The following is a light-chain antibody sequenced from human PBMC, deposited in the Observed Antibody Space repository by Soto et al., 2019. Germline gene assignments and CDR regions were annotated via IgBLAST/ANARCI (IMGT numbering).Light chain of an antibody. V-gene: IGKV1-27*01. J-gene: IGKJ1*01. CDR1: QGISNY. Sequence: DIQMTQSPSSLSASVGDRVTITCRASQGISNYLAWYQQKPGKVPKLLIYAASTLQSRVPSRFSGSGSGTDFTLTISRLQPEVVATYYCQKYNTGTFGQGTKVEI. CDR2: AAS. CDR3: QKYNTGT.